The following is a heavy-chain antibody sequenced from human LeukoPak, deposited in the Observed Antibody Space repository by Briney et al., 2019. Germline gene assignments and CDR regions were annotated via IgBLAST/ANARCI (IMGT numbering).Heavy chain of an antibody. Sequence: GGSLRLSCAVSGFTFSHAWMSWVRQAPGKGLEWVGRIKSKIDGGTTDYGAPVKGRFTISRDDSKNTLYLQMNSLKGEDTAVYYCTTIRGFCSGRSCLGYWGQGTLVTVSS. V-gene: IGHV3-15*01. D-gene: IGHD2-15*01. J-gene: IGHJ4*02. CDR3: TTIRGFCSGRSCLGY. CDR1: GFTFSHAW. CDR2: IKSKIDGGTT.